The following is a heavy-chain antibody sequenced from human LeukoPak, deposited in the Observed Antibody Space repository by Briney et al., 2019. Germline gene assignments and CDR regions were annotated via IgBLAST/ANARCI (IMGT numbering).Heavy chain of an antibody. CDR1: GYSFTSYW. CDR2: IYPGDSDT. D-gene: IGHD6-13*01. Sequence: GESLKISCKGSGYSFTSYWIGWVRQMPGKRLEWMGIIYPGDSDTRYSPSFQGQVTISADKSISTAYLQWSSLKAADTAMYYCARRSLRSSSWYFDYWGQGTLVTVSS. V-gene: IGHV5-51*01. CDR3: ARRSLRSSSWYFDY. J-gene: IGHJ4*02.